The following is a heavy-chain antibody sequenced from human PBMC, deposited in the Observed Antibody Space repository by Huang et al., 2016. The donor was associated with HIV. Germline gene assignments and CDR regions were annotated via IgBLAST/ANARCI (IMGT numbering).Heavy chain of an antibody. CDR1: GGSFSGYY. J-gene: IGHJ3*02. V-gene: IGHV4-34*01. Sequence: QVQLQQWGAGLLKPSETLSLTCAVYGGSFSGYYWSWIRQSPGKGLEWIGEINHSGSTNYSPSLKRRLTISVDTSKNQFSLKLGSVTAADTAVYYCARERMMSWLDDHDAFDIWGQGTMVTVSS. CDR3: ARERMMSWLDDHDAFDI. CDR2: INHSGST. D-gene: IGHD1-1*01.